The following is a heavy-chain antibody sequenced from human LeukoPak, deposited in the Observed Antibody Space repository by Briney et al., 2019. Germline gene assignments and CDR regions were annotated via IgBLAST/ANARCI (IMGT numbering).Heavy chain of an antibody. V-gene: IGHV4-34*01. J-gene: IGHJ2*01. CDR2: INHSGST. D-gene: IGHD6-13*01. CDR1: GGSFSGYY. CDR3: ARDRKSSSWYRGWYFDL. Sequence: SETLSLTCAVYGGSFSGYYWSCIRQPPGKGLEWIGEINHSGSTNYNPSLKSRVTISVDTSKNQFSLKLSSVTAADTAVYYCARDRKSSSWYRGWYFDLWGRGTLVTVSS.